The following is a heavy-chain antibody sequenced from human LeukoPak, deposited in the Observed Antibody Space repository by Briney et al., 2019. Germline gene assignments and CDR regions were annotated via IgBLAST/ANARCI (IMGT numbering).Heavy chain of an antibody. V-gene: IGHV1-69*13. CDR1: GGTFSSYA. CDR2: IIPIFGTA. D-gene: IGHD5-18*01. CDR3: ASSVKVDTAMGDAFDI. J-gene: IGHJ3*02. Sequence: SVKVSCKASGGTFSSYAISWARQAPGQGLEWMGGIIPIFGTANYAQKFQGRVTITADESTSTAYMELSSLRSEDTAVYYCASSVKVDTAMGDAFDIWGQGTMVTVSS.